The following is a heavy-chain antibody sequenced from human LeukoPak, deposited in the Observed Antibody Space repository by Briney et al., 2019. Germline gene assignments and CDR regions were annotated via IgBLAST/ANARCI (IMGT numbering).Heavy chain of an antibody. CDR1: GGSLSGYY. Sequence: SETLSLTCAVYGGSLSGYYWSWIRQPPGKGLEWIGEINHSGSTNYNPSLKSRVTISVDTSKNQFSLKLSSVTAADTAVYYCARALSYWGQGTLVTVSS. CDR2: INHSGST. CDR3: ARALSY. V-gene: IGHV4-34*01. J-gene: IGHJ4*02.